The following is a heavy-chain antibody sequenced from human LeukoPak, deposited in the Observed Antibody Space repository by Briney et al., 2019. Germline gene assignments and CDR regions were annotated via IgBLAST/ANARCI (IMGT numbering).Heavy chain of an antibody. Sequence: PGGSLRLSCAASGFTVSSNYMSWVRQAPGKGLEWVSVIYSGGSTYYADSVEGRFTISRDNSKNTLYLQMNSLRAEDTAVYYCARDHIPRITIFGVPDYYGMDVWGQGTTVTVSS. CDR1: GFTVSSNY. CDR2: IYSGGST. V-gene: IGHV3-66*01. CDR3: ARDHIPRITIFGVPDYYGMDV. D-gene: IGHD3-3*01. J-gene: IGHJ6*02.